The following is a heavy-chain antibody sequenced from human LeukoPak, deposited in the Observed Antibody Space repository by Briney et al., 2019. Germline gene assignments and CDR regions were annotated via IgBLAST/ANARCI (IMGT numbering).Heavy chain of an antibody. CDR1: GFTFSSYS. CDR2: ISSSSSYI. D-gene: IGHD4/OR15-4a*01. V-gene: IGHV3-21*04. Sequence: GGSLRLSCAASGFTFSSYSMNWVRQAPGKGLEWVSSISSSSSYIYYSDSVKGRFTISRDNSKNTLYLQMNSLRAEDTAVYYCARRAGAYSHPYGYWGQGTLVTVSS. J-gene: IGHJ4*02. CDR3: ARRAGAYSHPYGY.